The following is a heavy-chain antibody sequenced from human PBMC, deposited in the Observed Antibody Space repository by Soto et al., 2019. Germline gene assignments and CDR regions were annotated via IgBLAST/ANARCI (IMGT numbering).Heavy chain of an antibody. CDR1: GFTFSSYA. J-gene: IGHJ2*01. CDR3: AKDSLVGYCSGGSCHDWYFDL. V-gene: IGHV3-23*01. CDR2: ISGSGGST. D-gene: IGHD2-15*01. Sequence: GGSLRLSCAASGFTFSSYAMSWVRQAPGKGLEWVSAISGSGGSTYYADSVKGRFTISRDNSKNTLYLQMNSLRAEDTAVYYCAKDSLVGYCSGGSCHDWYFDLWGRGTLVTVSS.